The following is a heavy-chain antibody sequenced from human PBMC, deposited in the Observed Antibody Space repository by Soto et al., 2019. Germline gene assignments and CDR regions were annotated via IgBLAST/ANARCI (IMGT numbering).Heavy chain of an antibody. CDR2: IDDSGNT. Sequence: SETLSLTCAVSGGSFRGYFWSWIRQSPAKGLEWIGEIDDSGNTYYNPSFKSRLTISVDTSTSQISLRLTSVTAADSAVYYCQGGDFWGQGTRVTVSS. J-gene: IGHJ4*02. CDR1: GGSFRGYF. D-gene: IGHD3-16*01. CDR3: QGGDF. V-gene: IGHV4-34*01.